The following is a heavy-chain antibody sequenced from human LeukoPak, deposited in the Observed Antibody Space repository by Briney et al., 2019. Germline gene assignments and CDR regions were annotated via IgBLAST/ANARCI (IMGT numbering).Heavy chain of an antibody. D-gene: IGHD3-10*01. V-gene: IGHV1-18*01. CDR1: GYTFTSYG. CDR2: ISAYNGNT. J-gene: IGHJ4*02. Sequence: ASVKVSCKASGYTFTSYGISWVRQAPGQGLEWMGWISAYNGNTNYAQKLQGRVTMTTDTSTSTAYMELRSLRSDDTAVYYCARDAENGWFGELLLHYWGQGTLVTVSS. CDR3: ARDAENGWFGELLLHY.